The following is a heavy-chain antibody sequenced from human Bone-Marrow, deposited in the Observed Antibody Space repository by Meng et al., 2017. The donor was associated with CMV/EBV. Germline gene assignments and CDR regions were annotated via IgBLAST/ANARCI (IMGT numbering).Heavy chain of an antibody. V-gene: IGHV4-39*07. Sequence: GSLRLSCTVSGGTISCSGYYWGWIRQPPGKGLEWIGSIYYSGCTYYNPSLKFRVTISVDKSKNQFSLKLSSVTAAATAGYYCAREIGTSGVRWFRGGRLGDWGQGTLVTVSS. CDR1: GGTISCSGYY. CDR3: AREIGTSGVRWFRGGRLGD. D-gene: IGHD3-10*01. J-gene: IGHJ4*02. CDR2: IYYSGCT.